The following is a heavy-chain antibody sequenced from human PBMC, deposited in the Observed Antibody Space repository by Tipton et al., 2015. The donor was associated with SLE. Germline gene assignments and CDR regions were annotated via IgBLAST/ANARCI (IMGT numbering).Heavy chain of an antibody. CDR2: IYYSGST. D-gene: IGHD5-24*01. CDR1: GGSISSYY. Sequence: TLSLTCTVSGGSISSYYWSWIRQPPGKGLEWIGYIYYSGSTNYNPSLKSRVTISVDTSKNQFSLKLSSVTAADTAVYYCAGGRDGYNLYYFDNWGQGTLVTVSS. J-gene: IGHJ4*02. V-gene: IGHV4-59*01. CDR3: AGGRDGYNLYYFDN.